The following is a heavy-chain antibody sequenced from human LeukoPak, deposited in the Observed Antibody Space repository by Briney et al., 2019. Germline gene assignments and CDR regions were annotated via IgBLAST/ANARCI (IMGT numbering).Heavy chain of an antibody. CDR3: ARDGYFDL. CDR1: GFIFTNYF. CDR2: IKHDGSEK. Sequence: PGGSLRLSCAASGFIFTNYFMSWVRQAPGKGLEWVASIKHDGSEKYYVDSVRGRFTISRDNTKNSLYLQMNSLSAEDTGVYYCARDGYFDLWGRGTLVSVSS. J-gene: IGHJ2*01. V-gene: IGHV3-7*03. D-gene: IGHD5-12*01.